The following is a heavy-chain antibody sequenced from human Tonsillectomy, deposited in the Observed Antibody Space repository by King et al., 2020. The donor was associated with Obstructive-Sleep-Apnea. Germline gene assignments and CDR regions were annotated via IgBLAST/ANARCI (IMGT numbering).Heavy chain of an antibody. D-gene: IGHD2-15*01. CDR3: ARQGGYCSGGSCYLDY. CDR1: GYSFTSYW. Sequence: QLVQSGAEVKKPGESLKISCKGSGYSFTSYWIGWGRQMPGKGLEWMWIIYPGDSDTRYSPSFQGQVTISADKSISTAYLQWSSLTASDTAMYYCARQGGYCSGGSCYLDYWGQGTLVTVSS. CDR2: IYPGDSDT. V-gene: IGHV5-51*01. J-gene: IGHJ4*02.